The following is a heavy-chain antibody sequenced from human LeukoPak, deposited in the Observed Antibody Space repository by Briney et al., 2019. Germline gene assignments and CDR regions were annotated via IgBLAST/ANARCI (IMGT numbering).Heavy chain of an antibody. CDR2: IYYSGST. D-gene: IGHD3-22*01. CDR1: GGSISSGGYY. Sequence: SETLSLTCTVSGGSISSGGYYWSWTRQHPGKGLEWIGYIYYSGSTYYNPSLKSRVTISVDTSKNQFSLKLSSVTAADTAVYYCARDYGYYDSSYGYFDYWGQGTLVTVSS. J-gene: IGHJ4*02. V-gene: IGHV4-31*03. CDR3: ARDYGYYDSSYGYFDY.